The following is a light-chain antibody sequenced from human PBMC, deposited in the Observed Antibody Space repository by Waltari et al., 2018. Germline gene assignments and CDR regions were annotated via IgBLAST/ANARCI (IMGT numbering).Light chain of an antibody. J-gene: IGKJ1*01. CDR1: LDINNY. Sequence: DIQMSQSPSSLSASVGDRVTITCRASLDINNYLNWYQQKPGKAPKLLIYYSNTLTSGVPSRFSGGGSVTEFTLTITSLQPEDFATYYCQQGNSDPRTFGQGTKVEIK. V-gene: IGKV1-17*01. CDR3: QQGNSDPRT. CDR2: YSN.